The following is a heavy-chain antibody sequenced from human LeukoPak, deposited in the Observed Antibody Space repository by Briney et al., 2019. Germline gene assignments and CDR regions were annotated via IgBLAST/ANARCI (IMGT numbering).Heavy chain of an antibody. V-gene: IGHV3-15*01. CDR2: VKGKADDGTA. CDR1: GFTFSNAW. CDR3: TTGERRFDSSGYYPYYFDY. J-gene: IGHJ4*02. D-gene: IGHD3-22*01. Sequence: GGSLRLSCAVSGFTFSNAWMSWVRQAAGKGLEWVGRVKGKADDGTADYAAPVKGRFTISRDDSKNTLYLQMNSLKTEDTAVYYCTTGERRFDSSGYYPYYFDYWGQGTLVTVSS.